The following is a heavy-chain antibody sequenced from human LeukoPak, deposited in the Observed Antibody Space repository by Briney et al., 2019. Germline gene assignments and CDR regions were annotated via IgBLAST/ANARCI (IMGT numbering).Heavy chain of an antibody. CDR3: ARVRYSSSWYHFDY. D-gene: IGHD6-13*01. J-gene: IGHJ4*02. Sequence: SETLSLTCAVYGGSFSGYYWSWIRQPPGKGLEWIGEINHSGSTNYNPSLKSRVTISVDTSKNQFSLKLSSVTAADTAVYYCARVRYSSSWYHFDYWGQGTLVTVSS. V-gene: IGHV4-34*01. CDR1: GGSFSGYY. CDR2: INHSGST.